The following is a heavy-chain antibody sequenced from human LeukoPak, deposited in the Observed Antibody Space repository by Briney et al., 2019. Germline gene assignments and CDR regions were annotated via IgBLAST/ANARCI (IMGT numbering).Heavy chain of an antibody. Sequence: PSQTLSPTCTVSGGSISSGDYYWSWIRQPPGKGLEWIGFIYYSGSTYYNPSLKSPVTISVDTSKSQFSLKLSSVTAADTAVYYCARVSGATTFDIGGQGTMVTVSS. J-gene: IGHJ3*02. CDR3: ARVSGATTFDI. CDR1: GGSISSGDYY. D-gene: IGHD1-1*01. CDR2: IYYSGST. V-gene: IGHV4-30-4*01.